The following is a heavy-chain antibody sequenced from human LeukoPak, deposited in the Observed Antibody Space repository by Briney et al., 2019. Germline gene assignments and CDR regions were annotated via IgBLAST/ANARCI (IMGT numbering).Heavy chain of an antibody. CDR1: GFTFSSYW. CDR2: IKQDGSEK. J-gene: IGHJ6*03. V-gene: IGHV3-7*01. CDR3: ARVEREVWYYDILTGYYSAPFSWYYYYYMDV. D-gene: IGHD3-9*01. Sequence: GGSLRLSCAASGFTFSSYWMSWVRQAPGKGLEWVATIKQDGSEKYYVDSVKGRFTISRDNAKNSLYLQMNSLRAEDTAVYYCARVEREVWYYDILTGYYSAPFSWYYYYYMDVWGKGTTVTVSS.